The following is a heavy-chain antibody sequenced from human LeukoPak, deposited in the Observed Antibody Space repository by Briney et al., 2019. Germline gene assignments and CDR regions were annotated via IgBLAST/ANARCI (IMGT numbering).Heavy chain of an antibody. CDR2: IQYDGNTK. CDR3: AKRGGTHSYFYYMDV. J-gene: IGHJ6*03. CDR1: GFTFTTYA. D-gene: IGHD1-26*01. V-gene: IGHV3-30*02. Sequence: PGGSLRLSCVASGFTFTTYAMHWVRQAPGKGLEWVAFIQYDGNTKYYVDSVKGRFTISRDTSKNTVFLQMSSLRADDTAVYYCAKRGGTHSYFYYMDVWGKGTTVTVSS.